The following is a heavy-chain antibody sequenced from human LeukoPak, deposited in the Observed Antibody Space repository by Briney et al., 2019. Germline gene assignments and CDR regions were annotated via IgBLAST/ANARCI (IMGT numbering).Heavy chain of an antibody. D-gene: IGHD2-15*01. CDR1: GGSISSYY. Sequence: SETLSLTCTVSGGSISSYYWSWIRQPPGKGLEWIGCLYYTENNNYHTSLKNRVAISADTAKNQFFLKLTSVTAADTAVYYCARMSCDTLGCPTVYNWIDPWGQGTLVTVSS. CDR3: ARMSCDTLGCPTVYNWIDP. V-gene: IGHV4-59*04. CDR2: LYYTENN. J-gene: IGHJ5*02.